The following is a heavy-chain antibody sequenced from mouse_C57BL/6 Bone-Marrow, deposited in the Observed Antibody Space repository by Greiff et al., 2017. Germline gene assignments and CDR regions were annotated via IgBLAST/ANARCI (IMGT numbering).Heavy chain of an antibody. V-gene: IGHV14-4*01. D-gene: IGHD1-1*01. Sequence: VQLQQSGAELVRPGASVKLSCTASGFNIKDDYMHWVKQRPEQGLEWIGWIDPENGDTEYASKFQGKATITADTSSNTAYLQLRSLTSEDTAVYYYTGSQAWFAYWGQGTLVTVSA. CDR2: IDPENGDT. CDR3: TGSQAWFAY. J-gene: IGHJ3*01. CDR1: GFNIKDDY.